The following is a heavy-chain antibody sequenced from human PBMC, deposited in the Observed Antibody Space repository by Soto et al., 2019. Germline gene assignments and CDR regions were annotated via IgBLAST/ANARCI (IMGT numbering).Heavy chain of an antibody. D-gene: IGHD6-19*01. CDR2: IYYTAST. CDR1: GGSVSSGRYY. Sequence: ADPLCLTGTVSGGSVSSGRYYWSWIRQMPGKGPDWIGYIYYTASTKHNPSLKSRVTISVDTSKNQFSLKLSAMTEAATAVYYCARSGSGSGWLGGQGTLVTVSS. V-gene: IGHV4-61*01. J-gene: IGHJ4*02. CDR3: ARSGSGSGWL.